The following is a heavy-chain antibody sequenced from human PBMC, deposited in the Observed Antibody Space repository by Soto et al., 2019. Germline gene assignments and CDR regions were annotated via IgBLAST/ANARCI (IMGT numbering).Heavy chain of an antibody. D-gene: IGHD2-2*01. Sequence: VQVVESGGGLVQSVGSLRLSCAASGFIFSSYWMSWVRQGPGKGPEWVANIKQDGSEIYYVDSVKGRFTISRDNAKSSLYLQMTSLRAEDTAVYHCAKALSAIPGDSWGQGTLVTVSS. CDR1: GFIFSSYW. J-gene: IGHJ4*02. V-gene: IGHV3-7*05. CDR2: IKQDGSEI. CDR3: AKALSAIPGDS.